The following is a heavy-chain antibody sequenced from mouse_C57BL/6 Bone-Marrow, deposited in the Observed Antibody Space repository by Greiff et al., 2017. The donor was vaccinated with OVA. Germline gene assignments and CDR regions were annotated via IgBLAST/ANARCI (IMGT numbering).Heavy chain of an antibody. Sequence: QVQLQQPGAELVKPGASVKMSCQASGFTFTSYWITWVLQRPGQGLAWIGDFYPGSGSTNYNEKFKSKATLTVDTSSSTAYMQLSSLTSEDSAVYYCARRGYYEYFDVWGTGTTVTVSS. CDR2: FYPGSGST. J-gene: IGHJ1*03. CDR1: GFTFTSYW. D-gene: IGHD2-4*01. CDR3: ARRGYYEYFDV. V-gene: IGHV1-55*01.